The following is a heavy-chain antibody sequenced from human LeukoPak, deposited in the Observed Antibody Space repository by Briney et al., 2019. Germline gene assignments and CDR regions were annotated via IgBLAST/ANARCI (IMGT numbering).Heavy chain of an antibody. D-gene: IGHD6-6*01. Sequence: SETLSLTCAVYGGSFSGYYWSWIRQPPGKGLEWIGEINHSGSTNYNPSLKSRVTISVDTSKNQFSLKLSSVTAADTAVYYCARGWLVAARPGRAFDIWGQGTMVTVSS. CDR3: ARGWLVAARPGRAFDI. CDR2: INHSGST. CDR1: GGSFSGYY. V-gene: IGHV4-34*01. J-gene: IGHJ3*02.